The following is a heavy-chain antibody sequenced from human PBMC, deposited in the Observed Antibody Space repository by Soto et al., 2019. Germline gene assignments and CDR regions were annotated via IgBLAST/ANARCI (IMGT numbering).Heavy chain of an antibody. D-gene: IGHD3-10*01. Sequence: ASVKVSCKXSGYTFTSYGVSWVRQAPGQGLEWMGWISAFNGQTNYIQKVQGRVTMTTEASTSTAYMELRSLRSDDTAVYYCARGGVYYYGLDVWGQGTTVTVSS. V-gene: IGHV1-18*01. CDR3: ARGGVYYYGLDV. CDR2: ISAFNGQT. CDR1: GYTFTSYG. J-gene: IGHJ6*02.